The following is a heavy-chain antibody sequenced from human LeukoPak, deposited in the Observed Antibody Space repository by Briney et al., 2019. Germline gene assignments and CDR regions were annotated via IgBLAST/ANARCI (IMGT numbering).Heavy chain of an antibody. CDR3: TRGPVRDDGLTGISYYFGLDV. D-gene: IGHD2-21*02. V-gene: IGHV4-34*01. J-gene: IGHJ6*02. CDR2: IHHRAGA. Sequence: SSETLSLTCAVYGGSFTDYYWSWIRHLPGKGLEWIGEIHHRAGANYNPSLWGRVTISADTSKNQFSLHLTSVTAADTATFYCTRGPVRDDGLTGISYYFGLDVWGHGTTVTVFS. CDR1: GGSFTDYY.